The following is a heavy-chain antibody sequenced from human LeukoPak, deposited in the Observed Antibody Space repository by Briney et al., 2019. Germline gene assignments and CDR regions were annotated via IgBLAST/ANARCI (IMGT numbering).Heavy chain of an antibody. Sequence: GGSLRLSCAASGFTFSSYTMNWVRQAPGKGLEWISQISSTSSTIYYADSVKGRFTISRDNAKSSLYLQMNSLRDEDTAVYYCARSRTVDYWGQGTLVTVSS. CDR2: ISSTSSTI. D-gene: IGHD4-17*01. CDR1: GFTFSSYT. CDR3: ARSRTVDY. J-gene: IGHJ4*02. V-gene: IGHV3-48*02.